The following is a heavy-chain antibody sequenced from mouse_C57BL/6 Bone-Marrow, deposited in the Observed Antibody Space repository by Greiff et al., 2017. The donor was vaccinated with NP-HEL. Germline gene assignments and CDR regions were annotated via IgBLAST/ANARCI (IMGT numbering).Heavy chain of an antibody. D-gene: IGHD1-1*01. J-gene: IGHJ2*01. Sequence: QVQLQQPGAELVRPGSSVKLSCKASGYTVTSYWMHWVKQRPIQGLDWIGNIDPSDSETHYNQEFKDKATLTVHKSSSTASMHCSSLTSEDSAVYYCARYRYYGSFDYWGQGTTLTVPS. V-gene: IGHV1-52*01. CDR2: IDPSDSET. CDR1: GYTVTSYW. CDR3: ARYRYYGSFDY.